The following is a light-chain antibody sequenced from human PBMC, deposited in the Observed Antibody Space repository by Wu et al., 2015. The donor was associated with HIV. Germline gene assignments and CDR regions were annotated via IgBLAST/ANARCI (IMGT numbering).Light chain of an antibody. Sequence: DIQMTQSPSSVSASVGDRVTITCRASQGVRRWLAWYQQKPGKAPKLLIYAASSLITGVSSRFSGSGSGTEFTLTISNLQPEDFATYYCQQANNFPITFGQGTRLDIK. V-gene: IGKV1-12*01. CDR3: QQANNFPIT. CDR2: AAS. CDR1: QGVRRW. J-gene: IGKJ5*01.